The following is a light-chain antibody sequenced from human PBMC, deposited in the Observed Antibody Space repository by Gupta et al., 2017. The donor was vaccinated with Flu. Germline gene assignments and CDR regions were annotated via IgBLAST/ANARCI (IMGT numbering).Light chain of an antibody. Sequence: SVTISCTGTSSDVGGYTYVSWYQQHPAKAPKLIMYDVSNRPLEVSNRVSGSKSGSTASLTISGLQAEDDATDYCSSYAGSYTVVFGGGTKLTVL. CDR2: DVS. V-gene: IGLV2-11*03. J-gene: IGLJ2*01. CDR3: SSYAGSYTVV. CDR1: SSDVGGYTY.